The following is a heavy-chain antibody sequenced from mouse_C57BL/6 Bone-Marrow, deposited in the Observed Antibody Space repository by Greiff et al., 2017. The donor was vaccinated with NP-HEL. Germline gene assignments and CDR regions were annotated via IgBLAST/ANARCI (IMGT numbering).Heavy chain of an antibody. CDR3: ARDSYYGSSYYYYAMDY. CDR1: GYTFTSYW. D-gene: IGHD1-1*01. V-gene: IGHV1-69*01. J-gene: IGHJ4*01. CDR2: IHPSDSYT. Sequence: QVQLQQPGAELVMPGASVKLSCKASGYTFTSYWMHWVKQRPGQGLEWIGEIHPSDSYTNYNQKFKGKSTLTVDKSSSTAYMQLSSLTSEDSAVYYCARDSYYGSSYYYYAMDYWGQGTSVTVSS.